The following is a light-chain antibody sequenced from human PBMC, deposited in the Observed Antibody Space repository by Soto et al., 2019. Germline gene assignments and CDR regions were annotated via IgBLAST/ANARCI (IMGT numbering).Light chain of an antibody. CDR2: GTS. V-gene: IGKV3-20*01. Sequence: EIVLTRSPGTLSLSPGERATLSCRASQNVGSRYLAWYQQKPGQAPRLLIYGTSNRATGIPDRFSGSGSGTDFSLTISSLEPGDLAVYYCQQYGSSPRTFGQGTKVESK. CDR3: QQYGSSPRT. CDR1: QNVGSRY. J-gene: IGKJ1*01.